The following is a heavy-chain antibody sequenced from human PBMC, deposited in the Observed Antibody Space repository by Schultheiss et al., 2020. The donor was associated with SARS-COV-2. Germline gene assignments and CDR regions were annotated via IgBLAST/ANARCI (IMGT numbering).Heavy chain of an antibody. J-gene: IGHJ6*02. CDR1: GFTFSSYA. V-gene: IGHV3-30*04. CDR2: ISYDGSNK. CDR3: ARDIRLYYGSGEYYYYGMDA. D-gene: IGHD3-10*01. Sequence: GGSLRLSCAASGFTFSSYAMHWVRQAPGKGLEWVAVISYDGSNKYYADPVKGRFTMSRDNSKNTLYLQMNSLKTEDTAVYYCARDIRLYYGSGEYYYYGMDAWGQGTTVTVSS.